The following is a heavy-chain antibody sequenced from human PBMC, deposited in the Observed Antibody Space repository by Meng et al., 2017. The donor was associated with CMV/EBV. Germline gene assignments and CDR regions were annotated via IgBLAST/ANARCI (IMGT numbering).Heavy chain of an antibody. Sequence: TLSLTCGVSGGSITSRSWWSWVRQPPGKGLEWIGEISRSGSTNYNPSLKSRVAISVDTSNNQISLSLRSVTAADTAIYYCASPVPFYLEVWGQGTMVTVS. CDR1: GGSITSRSW. D-gene: IGHD2/OR15-2a*01. J-gene: IGHJ3*01. CDR2: ISRSGST. V-gene: IGHV4-4*02. CDR3: ASPVPFYLEV.